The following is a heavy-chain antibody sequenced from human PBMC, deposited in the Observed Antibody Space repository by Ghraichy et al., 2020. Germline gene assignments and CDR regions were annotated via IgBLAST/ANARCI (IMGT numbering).Heavy chain of an antibody. V-gene: IGHV3-21*01. D-gene: IGHD1-26*01. CDR2: ISSSSDYI. J-gene: IGHJ4*02. Sequence: GGSLRLSCAASGFTFISYSMNWVRQAPGKGLEWVAAISSSSDYIHYADSVRGRFTISRDSADSSLYPQMNSLRVEDTAVYYCARGLQWEPPDYWGQGTLVTVSS. CDR1: GFTFISYS. CDR3: ARGLQWEPPDY.